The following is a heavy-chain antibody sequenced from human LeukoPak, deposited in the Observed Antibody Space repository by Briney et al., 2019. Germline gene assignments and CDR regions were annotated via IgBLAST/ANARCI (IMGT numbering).Heavy chain of an antibody. V-gene: IGHV3-23*01. D-gene: IGHD3-10*01. CDR2: ISETGGYS. CDR1: GFTFSSYA. J-gene: IGHJ4*02. CDR3: AKDLTWVGRRGVHHY. Sequence: PGGSLRLSCAASGFTFSSYAMSWVRQAPGKGLEWGSIISETGGYSYYADSVKGRFSISRDNSKDMLYLQMNGLRAEDTAVYYCAKDLTWVGRRGVHHYWGQGTLVTVSS.